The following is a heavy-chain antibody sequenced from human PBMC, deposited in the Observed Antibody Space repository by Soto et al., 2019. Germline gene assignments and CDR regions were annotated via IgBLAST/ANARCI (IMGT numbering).Heavy chain of an antibody. V-gene: IGHV3-30-3*01. Sequence: QVQLVESGGGVVQPGRSLRLSCAASGFTFSHYAMHWVRQAPGKGLEWVAVISYDGSNKYSADSVKGRFTISRDNSKNTLYLQMNSLTAEDPAVYSGARDQGLDDWGQGTLVTVSS. CDR3: ARDQGLDD. J-gene: IGHJ4*02. CDR1: GFTFSHYA. D-gene: IGHD2-2*03. CDR2: ISYDGSNK.